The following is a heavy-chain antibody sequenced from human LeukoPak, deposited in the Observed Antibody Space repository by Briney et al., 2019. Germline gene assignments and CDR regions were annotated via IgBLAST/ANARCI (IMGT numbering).Heavy chain of an antibody. CDR2: IYYSGST. CDR1: GGSISSYY. Sequence: SETLSLTCAVSGGSISSYYWSWIRQPPGKGLEWIGYIYYSGSTNYNPSLKSRVTISVDTSKNQFSLKLSSVTAADTAVYYCAGVGYSGSYYTFDYWGQGTLVTVSS. V-gene: IGHV4-59*01. J-gene: IGHJ4*02. CDR3: AGVGYSGSYYTFDY. D-gene: IGHD1-26*01.